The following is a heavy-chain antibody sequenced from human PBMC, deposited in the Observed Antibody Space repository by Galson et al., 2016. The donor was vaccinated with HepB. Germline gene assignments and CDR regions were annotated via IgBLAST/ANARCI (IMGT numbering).Heavy chain of an antibody. J-gene: IGHJ5*02. CDR1: DFTVSSNY. D-gene: IGHD2-15*01. Sequence: SLRLSCAASDFTVSSNYMSWVRQPPGKGLECVSVIYSGGTTKYADSVKGRFTISRDNSENTLYLQMDSLRAEDTAVYYCAGVVGSCTGGSCLRKGWFDPWGQGTLVTVSS. CDR2: IYSGGTT. V-gene: IGHV3-53*01. CDR3: AGVVGSCTGGSCLRKGWFDP.